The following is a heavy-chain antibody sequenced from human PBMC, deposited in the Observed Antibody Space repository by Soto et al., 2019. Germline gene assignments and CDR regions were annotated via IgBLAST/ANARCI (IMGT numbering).Heavy chain of an antibody. CDR3: ARAYASNKYWFDP. Sequence: ASVKVSCKASGGSFSSYIISWVRQAPGQGLEWMGGIIPIFGAATYAQKFQDRVTITADESTSTAYMELRSLRSEDTALYYCARAYASNKYWFDPWGQGTLVTVSS. CDR1: GGSFSSYI. V-gene: IGHV1-69*13. J-gene: IGHJ5*02. CDR2: IIPIFGAA. D-gene: IGHD2-2*01.